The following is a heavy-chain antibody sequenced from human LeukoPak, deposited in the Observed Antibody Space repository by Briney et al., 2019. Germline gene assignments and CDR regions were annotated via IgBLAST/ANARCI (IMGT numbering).Heavy chain of an antibody. CDR1: GGSFSGYY. V-gene: IGHV4-34*01. Sequence: SETLSLTCAVYGGSFSGYYWSWLRQPPGKGLEWIGEITHSGSTNYNPSLKSRVTISVDTSKNQFSLKLSSVTAADTAVYYCARVHGGAAVLLEYYFDYWGQGTLVTVSS. D-gene: IGHD3-16*01. J-gene: IGHJ4*02. CDR2: ITHSGST. CDR3: ARVHGGAAVLLEYYFDY.